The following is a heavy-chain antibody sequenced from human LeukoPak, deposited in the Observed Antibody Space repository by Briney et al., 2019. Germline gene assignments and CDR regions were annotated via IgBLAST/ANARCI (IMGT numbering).Heavy chain of an antibody. CDR3: AKVRVGARSFFDY. Sequence: SCKASGGTFSSYAMSWVRQAPGKGLEWVSAISGSGGSTYYADSVKGRFTISRDNSKNTLYLQMNSLRAEDTAVYYCAKVRVGARSFFDYWGQGTLVTVSS. CDR2: ISGSGGST. V-gene: IGHV3-23*01. CDR1: GGTFSSYA. J-gene: IGHJ4*02. D-gene: IGHD1-26*01.